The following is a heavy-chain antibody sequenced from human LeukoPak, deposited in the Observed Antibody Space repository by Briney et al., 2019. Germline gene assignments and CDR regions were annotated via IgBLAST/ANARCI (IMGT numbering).Heavy chain of an antibody. J-gene: IGHJ4*02. V-gene: IGHV4-59*01. D-gene: IGHD3-22*01. Sequence: SKTLSLTCTVSGGSISSYYWSWIRQPPGKGLEWIGYIYYSGSTNYNPSLKSRVTISVDTSKNQFSLKLSSVTAADTAVYYCARVTSYYDSSGYQFYFDYWGQGTLVTVSS. CDR1: GGSISSYY. CDR3: ARVTSYYDSSGYQFYFDY. CDR2: IYYSGST.